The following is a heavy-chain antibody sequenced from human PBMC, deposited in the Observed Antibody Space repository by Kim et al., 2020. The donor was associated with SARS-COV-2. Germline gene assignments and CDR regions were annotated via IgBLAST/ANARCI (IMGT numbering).Heavy chain of an antibody. V-gene: IGHV3-66*01. Sequence: TYYADSVKGRFTISRDNSKNTLYLQMNSLRAEDTAVYYCAREFSGGSYDYWGQGTLVTVSS. CDR3: AREFSGGSYDY. CDR2: T. J-gene: IGHJ4*02. D-gene: IGHD1-26*01.